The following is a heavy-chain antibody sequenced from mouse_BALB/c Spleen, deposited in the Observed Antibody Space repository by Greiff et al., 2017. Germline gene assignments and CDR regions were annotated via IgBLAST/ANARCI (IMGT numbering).Heavy chain of an antibody. CDR3: ARRATVPHYAMDY. D-gene: IGHD3-1*01. Sequence: EVQRVESGPGLVKPSQSLSLTCTVTGYSITSDYAWNWIRQFPGNKLEWMGYISYSGSTSYNPSLKSRISITRDTSKNQFFLQLNSVTTEDTATYYCARRATVPHYAMDYWGQGTSVTVSS. J-gene: IGHJ4*01. CDR2: ISYSGST. V-gene: IGHV3-2*02. CDR1: GYSITSDYA.